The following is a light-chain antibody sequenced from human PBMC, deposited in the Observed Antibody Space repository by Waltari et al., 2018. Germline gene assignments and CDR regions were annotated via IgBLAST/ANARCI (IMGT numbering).Light chain of an antibody. CDR3: HQTHDTPQT. J-gene: IGKJ1*01. CDR2: GVS. CDR1: QNIGRY. Sequence: TGLAGQNIGRYLSWYQQKPGKAPKVLIYGVSTLHSGVPSRFSGSGSGTDFTLSISGLQPEDFATYYCHQTHDTPQTFGLGTKVEV. V-gene: IGKV1-39*01.